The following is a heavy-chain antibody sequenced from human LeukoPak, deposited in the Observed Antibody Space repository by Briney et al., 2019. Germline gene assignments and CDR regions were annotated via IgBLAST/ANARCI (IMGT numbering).Heavy chain of an antibody. V-gene: IGHV1-69*04. Sequence: SVKVSCKASGGTFSSYAISWVRQAPGQGLEWMGRIIPILGIANYAQKFQGRVTITAGKSTSTAYMELSSLRSEDTAVYYCARDSVVVTAIALAHFDYWGQGTLVTVSS. CDR3: ARDSVVVTAIALAHFDY. CDR2: IIPILGIA. J-gene: IGHJ4*02. CDR1: GGTFSSYA. D-gene: IGHD2-21*02.